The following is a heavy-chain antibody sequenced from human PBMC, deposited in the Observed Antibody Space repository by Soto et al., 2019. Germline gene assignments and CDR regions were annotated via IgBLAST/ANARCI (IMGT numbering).Heavy chain of an antibody. CDR1: GFTFSDFG. J-gene: IGHJ6*02. Sequence: GGSLRLSCAASGFTFSDFGIHWVRQAPGKGLEWVAFISYEGYNKWAADSVKGRSTISRDNSRNTVDLQMNSLRPEYTPVYYCAKDSGGGSYHHYYGLDVRGQGTTVTVSS. D-gene: IGHD5-12*01. CDR2: ISYEGYNK. CDR3: AKDSGGGSYHHYYGLDV. V-gene: IGHV3-30*18.